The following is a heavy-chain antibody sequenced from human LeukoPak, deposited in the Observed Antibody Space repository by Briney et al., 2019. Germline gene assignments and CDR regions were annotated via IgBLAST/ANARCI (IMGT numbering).Heavy chain of an antibody. CDR3: ARDRGYCSSTSCYHGAFDI. CDR1: GYTFTGYY. D-gene: IGHD2-2*01. J-gene: IGHJ3*02. V-gene: IGHV1-2*02. CDR2: INPNSGGT. Sequence: ASVKVSCKASGYTFTGYYMHWLRQAPGQGLEWMGWINPNSGGTNYAQKFQGRVTMTRDTSISTAYMELSRLRSDDTAVYYCARDRGYCSSTSCYHGAFDIWGQGTMVTVSS.